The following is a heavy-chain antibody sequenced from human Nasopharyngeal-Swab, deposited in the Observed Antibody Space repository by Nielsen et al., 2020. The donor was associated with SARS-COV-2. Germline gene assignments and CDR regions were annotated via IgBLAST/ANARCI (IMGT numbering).Heavy chain of an antibody. Sequence: GESLKISCAASGFIFSSYAMSWVRQAPGKGPEWVSAISGSGGSTYYADSVKGRFTISRDNSKNTLYLQMNSLRAEDTAVYYCIAAAGTGSFDYWGQGTLVTVSS. CDR2: ISGSGGST. CDR3: IAAAGTGSFDY. CDR1: GFIFSSYA. J-gene: IGHJ4*02. V-gene: IGHV3-23*01. D-gene: IGHD6-13*01.